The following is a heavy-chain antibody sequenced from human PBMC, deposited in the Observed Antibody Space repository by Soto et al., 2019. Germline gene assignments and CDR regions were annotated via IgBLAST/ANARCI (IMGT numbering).Heavy chain of an antibody. D-gene: IGHD3-10*01. CDR1: GDSFTSFW. J-gene: IGHJ3*02. V-gene: IGHV5-51*03. CDR2: IYPGDSDT. Sequence: EVQLVQSGAEVKKPGESLKISCKESGDSFTSFWIGWVRQMPGAGLEWMGSIYPGDSDTTYSPSFQGQVTISADKSINTADLQWSSLKASDTAMXXXAXXAXXGWFGDHHAFDIWGRGTMVTVSS. CDR3: AXXAXXGWFGDHHAFDI.